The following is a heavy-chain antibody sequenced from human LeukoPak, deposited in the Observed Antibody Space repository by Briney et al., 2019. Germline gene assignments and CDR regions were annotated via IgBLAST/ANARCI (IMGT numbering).Heavy chain of an antibody. V-gene: IGHV3-23*01. J-gene: IGHJ4*02. CDR2: ITSGGRST. CDR1: GFTFSRYA. Sequence: PGGSLRLSCAASGFTFSRYAMSWVRQAPGKGLEWVSTITSGGRSTYYADSVKGRFTISRDNSNDAVYLQVSSLRGEDTAVYYCARDHPDCRGSNSLLFDYWGQGTLVTVSS. D-gene: IGHD2-15*01. CDR3: ARDHPDCRGSNSLLFDY.